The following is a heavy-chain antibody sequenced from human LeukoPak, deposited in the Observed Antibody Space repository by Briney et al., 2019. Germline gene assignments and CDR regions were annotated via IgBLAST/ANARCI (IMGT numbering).Heavy chain of an antibody. V-gene: IGHV3-48*01. J-gene: IGHJ4*02. CDR1: GFTFSGYS. CDR2: ISPSSSTI. D-gene: IGHD3-9*01. CDR3: ARAGITIFSTHFDY. Sequence: PGGSLRLSCGASGFTFSGYSMNWVRQAPGKGLAWVSYISPSSSTIYYADSVKGRFTISRDNAKNSLYLQMNSLRAEDTAVYYCARAGITIFSTHFDYWGQGTLVTVSS.